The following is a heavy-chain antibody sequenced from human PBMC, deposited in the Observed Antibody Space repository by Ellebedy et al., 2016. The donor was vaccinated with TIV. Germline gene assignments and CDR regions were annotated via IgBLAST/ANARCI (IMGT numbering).Heavy chain of an antibody. Sequence: ASVKVSXXASGYTFTSYDINWVRQATGQGLEWMGWMNPNSGNTGYAQKFQGRVTMTRNSSISTAYMELSSLRSEDTAVYYCARGRGNWGKDYWGQGTLVTVSS. CDR1: GYTFTSYD. V-gene: IGHV1-8*01. D-gene: IGHD7-27*01. CDR2: MNPNSGNT. J-gene: IGHJ4*02. CDR3: ARGRGNWGKDY.